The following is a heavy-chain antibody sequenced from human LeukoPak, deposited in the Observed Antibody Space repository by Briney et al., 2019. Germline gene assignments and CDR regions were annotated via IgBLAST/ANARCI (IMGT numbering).Heavy chain of an antibody. Sequence: ASVKVSCKASGYTFSNYGISWVRQAPGQRLEWMGWISAYNGNTNYAQKLQGRVTMTTDTSTSTAYMELRSLRSDDTAVYYCARDTNYYDRSGYPDYWGQGTLVTVSS. D-gene: IGHD3-22*01. V-gene: IGHV1-18*01. J-gene: IGHJ4*02. CDR3: ARDTNYYDRSGYPDY. CDR2: ISAYNGNT. CDR1: GYTFSNYG.